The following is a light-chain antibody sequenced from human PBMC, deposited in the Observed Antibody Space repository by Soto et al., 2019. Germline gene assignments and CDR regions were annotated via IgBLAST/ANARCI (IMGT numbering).Light chain of an antibody. Sequence: QSALTQPRSVSGSPGQSVTISCTGTSSDVGGYNYVSWYQQHPGKAPKLMIYDVSKRPSGVPDRFSGSKSGNTASLTISGLQDEAESDYYCCTYGGSYVFGTGTKLTVL. V-gene: IGLV2-11*01. CDR1: SSDVGGYNY. J-gene: IGLJ1*01. CDR3: CTYGGSYV. CDR2: DVS.